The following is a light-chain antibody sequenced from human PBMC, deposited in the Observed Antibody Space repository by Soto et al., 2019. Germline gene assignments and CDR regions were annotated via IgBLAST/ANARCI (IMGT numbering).Light chain of an antibody. CDR1: QDISNY. J-gene: IGKJ2*01. Sequence: DIQMTQSPSSLSASVGDRVTITCQASQDISNYLNWYQQKPGKAPKLLIYDSSNLETGVPSRFSGSGSGTDFTFTISSLQPEYIATYYCHQYDNPSATFGQGTKLEIK. CDR2: DSS. CDR3: HQYDNPSAT. V-gene: IGKV1-33*01.